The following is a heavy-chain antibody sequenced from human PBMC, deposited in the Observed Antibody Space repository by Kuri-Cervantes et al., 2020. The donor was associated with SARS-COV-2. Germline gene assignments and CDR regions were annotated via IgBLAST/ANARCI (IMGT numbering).Heavy chain of an antibody. CDR3: ARAGCSGGTCYSRWYFDL. CDR2: IYYSGST. Sequence: SETLSLTCTVSGGSISSHYWNWIRQPPGKGLEWIGYIYYSGSTNYNPSLKSRVTTSVDTSKNQFSLKLSSVTAADTAVYYCARAGCSGGTCYSRWYFDLWGRGTLVTVSS. J-gene: IGHJ2*01. D-gene: IGHD2-15*01. CDR1: GGSISSHY. V-gene: IGHV4-59*11.